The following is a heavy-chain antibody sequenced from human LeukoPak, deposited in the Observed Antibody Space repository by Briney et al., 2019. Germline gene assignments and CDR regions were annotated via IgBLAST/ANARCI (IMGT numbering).Heavy chain of an antibody. Sequence: GESLKISCKGSGYSFTSYWIGWVRQMPGKGLECMGIIYPGDSDTRYSPSFQGQVTISADKSISTAYLQWSSLKASDTAMYYCARYDYYGSGSYWYFDLWGRGTLVTVSS. CDR3: ARYDYYGSGSYWYFDL. J-gene: IGHJ2*01. D-gene: IGHD3-10*01. CDR2: IYPGDSDT. V-gene: IGHV5-51*01. CDR1: GYSFTSYW.